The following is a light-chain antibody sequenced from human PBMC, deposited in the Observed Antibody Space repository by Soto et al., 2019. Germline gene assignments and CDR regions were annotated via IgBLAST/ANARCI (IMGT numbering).Light chain of an antibody. Sequence: DIQMTQSPSTLSASVGDRVTITCRASQNIDIWLSWYQQKPGKAPSLLIYDASNLKSGVPSRFSGSGSGTEFTLNISSLHPYDSGSYYCQQHKSYPVTFGGGTKVEIK. J-gene: IGKJ4*01. CDR2: DAS. CDR3: QQHKSYPVT. V-gene: IGKV1-5*01. CDR1: QNIDIW.